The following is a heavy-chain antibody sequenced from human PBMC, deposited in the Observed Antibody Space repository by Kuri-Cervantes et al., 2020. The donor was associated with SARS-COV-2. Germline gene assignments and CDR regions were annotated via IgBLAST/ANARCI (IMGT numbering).Heavy chain of an antibody. V-gene: IGHV3-23*01. D-gene: IGHD2-15*01. CDR2: ISGSSGST. J-gene: IGHJ4*02. Sequence: GGSLRLSCAASGSSFSDYGMSWVRQAPGKGLDWVSTISGSSGSTYYADSAKGRFTISRDNSKNTLYLQMNSLRAEDTAVYYCAKDRVYCSGGSCPLYYWGQGTLVTVSS. CDR1: GSSFSDYG. CDR3: AKDRVYCSGGSCPLYY.